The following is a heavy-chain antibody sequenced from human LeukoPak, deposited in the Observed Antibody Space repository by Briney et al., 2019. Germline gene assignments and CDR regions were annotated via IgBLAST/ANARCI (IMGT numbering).Heavy chain of an antibody. V-gene: IGHV1-18*01. J-gene: IGHJ4*02. CDR1: GYTLTSYG. CDR3: ARDPSNTSGWYIYFDY. D-gene: IGHD6-19*01. CDR2: ISAYNGDT. Sequence: ASVKVSCKASGYTLTSYGISWVRQAPGQGLEWMGWISAYNGDTNYAQNFKGRVTMTTDTSTSTAYMELRSLRSDDTAVYYCARDPSNTSGWYIYFDYWGQGTLVTVSS.